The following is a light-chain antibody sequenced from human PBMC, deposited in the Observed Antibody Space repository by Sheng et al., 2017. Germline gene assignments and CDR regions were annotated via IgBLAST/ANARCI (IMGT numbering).Light chain of an antibody. J-gene: IGKJ3*01. CDR1: QSIRSW. V-gene: IGKV1-5*03. Sequence: DIQMTQSPSTLSASVGDRVIITCRASQSIRSWLAWYQQKPGKAPKLLIYKASSLESGVPSRFSGSGSGTEFTLTISSLQPDDFATYYCQQYLSYSITFGPGTKVDIK. CDR3: QQYLSYSIT. CDR2: KAS.